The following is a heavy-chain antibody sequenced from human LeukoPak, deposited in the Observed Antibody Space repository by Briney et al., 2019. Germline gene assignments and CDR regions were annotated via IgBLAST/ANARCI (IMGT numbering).Heavy chain of an antibody. J-gene: IGHJ3*02. V-gene: IGHV3-23*01. CDR1: GFTFSSYA. CDR3: ARDRPRAHYYGSGSPQGAFDI. D-gene: IGHD3-10*01. Sequence: GGSLRLSCAASGFTFSSYAMSWVRQAPGKGLEWVSAISGSGGSTYYADSVKGRFTISRDNSKNTLYLQMNSLRAEDTAVYYCARDRPRAHYYGSGSPQGAFDIWGQGTKVTVSS. CDR2: ISGSGGST.